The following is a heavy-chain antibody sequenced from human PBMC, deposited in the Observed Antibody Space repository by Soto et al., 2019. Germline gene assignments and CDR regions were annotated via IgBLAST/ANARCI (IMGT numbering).Heavy chain of an antibody. D-gene: IGHD3-22*01. V-gene: IGHV3-48*03. CDR2: ISSSGSSI. CDR1: GFAFNTYD. Sequence: EVQLVECGGGLVQPGGSLRLSCAASGFAFNTYDLNWVRQAPGKGLEWLSYISSSGSSIFYADSVKGRFTISRDNAKNSLFLQMNSLRVEDTAYYYCARDGVNYYGSSGYHHFDQWGQGTLVTVSS. CDR3: ARDGVNYYGSSGYHHFDQ. J-gene: IGHJ4*02.